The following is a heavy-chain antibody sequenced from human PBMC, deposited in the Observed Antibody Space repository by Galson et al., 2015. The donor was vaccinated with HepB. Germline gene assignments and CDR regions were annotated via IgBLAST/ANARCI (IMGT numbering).Heavy chain of an antibody. CDR2: INPRGGST. J-gene: IGHJ4*02. D-gene: IGHD1-26*01. V-gene: IGHV1-46*01. CDR3: ARVRSGSYCFDY. CDR1: GHTFSSDY. Sequence: SVKVSCKASGHTFSSDYMHWVRQAPGQGLEWMGIINPRGGSTIYAQKFQGRVTMTRDTSTITVHMELSSLRSDDTAVYYCARVRSGSYCFDYWGQGTLVIVSS.